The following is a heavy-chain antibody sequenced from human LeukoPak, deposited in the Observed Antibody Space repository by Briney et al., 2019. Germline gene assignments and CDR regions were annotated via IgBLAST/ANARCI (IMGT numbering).Heavy chain of an antibody. V-gene: IGHV1-46*01. J-gene: IGHJ6*03. CDR2: INPSGGST. CDR1: GYTFTSYY. CDR3: ARGPRITLIRGGQWYYYMDV. D-gene: IGHD3-10*01. Sequence: ASVKVSCKASGYTFTSYYMHWVRQAPGQGLEWMGIINPSGGSTNYAQKFQGRVTMTRDTSTSTVYMELSSLRSEDTAVYYCARGPRITLIRGGQWYYYMDVWGKGTTVTFSS.